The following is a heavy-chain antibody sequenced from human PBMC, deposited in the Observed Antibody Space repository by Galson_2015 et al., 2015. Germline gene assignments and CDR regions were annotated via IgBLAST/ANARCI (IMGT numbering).Heavy chain of an antibody. CDR2: ISYDGSNK. CDR1: GFTFSSYG. CDR3: AKELYYYDSSGYSPFDY. D-gene: IGHD3-22*01. Sequence: SLRLSCAASGFTFSSYGMHWVRQAPGKGLEWVAVISYDGSNKYYADSVKGRFTISRDNSKNTLYLQMNSLRAEDTAVYYCAKELYYYDSSGYSPFDYWGQGTLVTVSS. J-gene: IGHJ4*02. V-gene: IGHV3-30*18.